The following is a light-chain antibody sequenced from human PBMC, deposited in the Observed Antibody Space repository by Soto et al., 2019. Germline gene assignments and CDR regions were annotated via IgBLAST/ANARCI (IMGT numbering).Light chain of an antibody. CDR2: GAS. CDR3: QQYDSSWT. V-gene: IGKV3-20*01. CDR1: QSVSSSY. Sequence: EFVLTQSPGTLSLSPGERATLSCRASQSVSSSYLAWYQQKPGQAPRLLIYGASSRATGIPDRFSGSGSGTDFTLTISRLEPEDFAVYYCQQYDSSWTFGQGTKVDNK. J-gene: IGKJ1*01.